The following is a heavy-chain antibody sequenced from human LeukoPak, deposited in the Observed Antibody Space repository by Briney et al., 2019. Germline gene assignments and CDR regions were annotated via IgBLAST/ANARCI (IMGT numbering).Heavy chain of an antibody. D-gene: IGHD2-2*01. J-gene: IGHJ4*02. Sequence: HPGGSLRLSCAASGFAFSLYWMTWVRQAPGKGLEWVANINPDGTKTSYADFVEGRFTISRDNATNLLYLQMRSLRAEDTAGYYCANQYCSSTSCYLGGFDYWGQGTLVTVSS. CDR1: GFAFSLYW. CDR3: ANQYCSSTSCYLGGFDY. CDR2: INPDGTKT. V-gene: IGHV3-7*01.